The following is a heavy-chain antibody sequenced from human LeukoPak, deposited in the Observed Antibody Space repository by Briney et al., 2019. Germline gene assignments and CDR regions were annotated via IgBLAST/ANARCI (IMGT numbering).Heavy chain of an antibody. CDR2: IYTSGST. CDR1: GGSISSYY. V-gene: IGHV4-4*07. J-gene: IGHJ3*02. D-gene: IGHD3-16*02. CDR3: ARDKSNDYVWGSYRFHAFDI. Sequence: SETLSLTCTVSGGSISSYYWSWIRQPAGKGLEWIGRIYTSGSTNYNPSLKSRVTISVDTSKNQFSLKLSSVTAADTAVYYCARDKSNDYVWGSYRFHAFDIWGQGTMVTVSS.